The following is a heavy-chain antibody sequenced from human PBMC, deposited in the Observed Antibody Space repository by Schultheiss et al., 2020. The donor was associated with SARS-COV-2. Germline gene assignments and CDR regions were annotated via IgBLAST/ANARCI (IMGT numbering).Heavy chain of an antibody. CDR3: ARDHGGSYYPFDY. CDR2: ISSSSSYI. J-gene: IGHJ4*02. V-gene: IGHV3-21*01. D-gene: IGHD1-26*01. Sequence: GGSLRLSCAASGFTFSSYAMSWVRQAPGKGLEWVSSISSSSSYIYYADSVKGRFTISRDNAKNSLYLQMNSLRAEDTAVYYCARDHGGSYYPFDYWGQGTLVTVSS. CDR1: GFTFSSYA.